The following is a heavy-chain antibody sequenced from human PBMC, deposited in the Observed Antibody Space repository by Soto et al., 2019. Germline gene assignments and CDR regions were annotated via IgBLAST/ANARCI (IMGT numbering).Heavy chain of an antibody. CDR3: AHRSLLERSSRGDY. V-gene: IGHV2-5*01. CDR2: IYWNDDK. J-gene: IGHJ4*02. D-gene: IGHD6-13*01. Sequence: PPGKALEWLALIYWNDDKRYSPSLKSRLTITKDTSKNQVVLTMTNMDPVDTATYYYAHRSLLERSSRGDYWGQGTLVTVSS.